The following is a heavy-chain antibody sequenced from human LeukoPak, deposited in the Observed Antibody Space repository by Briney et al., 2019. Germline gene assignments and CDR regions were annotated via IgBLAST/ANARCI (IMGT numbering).Heavy chain of an antibody. CDR3: AKDRWIVGATFDY. Sequence: GGSLRLSCAASGFTFSNYAMSWVRLAPGKGLEWVSAISGSGDSTYYADSVRGRFTISRDNSKKTLYLQIHSLRAGDTAVYYCAKDRWIVGATFDYWGQGTLVTVSS. CDR1: GFTFSNYA. D-gene: IGHD1-26*01. J-gene: IGHJ4*02. CDR2: ISGSGDST. V-gene: IGHV3-23*01.